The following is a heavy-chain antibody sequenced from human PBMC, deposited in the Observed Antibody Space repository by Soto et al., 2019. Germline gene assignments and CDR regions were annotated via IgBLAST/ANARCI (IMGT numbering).Heavy chain of an antibody. CDR2: IKSKTDGGTT. D-gene: IGHD3-10*01. CDR3: TTDLIWFGELTSFDY. V-gene: IGHV3-15*01. Sequence: GSLRLSCAASGFTFSNAWMSWVRQAPGKGLEWVGRIKSKTDGGTTDYAAPVKGRFTISRDDSKNTLYLQMNSLKTEDTAVYYCTTDLIWFGELTSFDYWGQGTLVTVS. J-gene: IGHJ4*02. CDR1: GFTFSNAW.